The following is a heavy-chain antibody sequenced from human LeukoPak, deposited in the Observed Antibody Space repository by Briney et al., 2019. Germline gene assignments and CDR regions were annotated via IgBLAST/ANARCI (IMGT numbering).Heavy chain of an antibody. CDR2: INPNSGGT. CDR1: GYTFTGYY. J-gene: IGHJ4*02. D-gene: IGHD6-13*01. V-gene: IGHV1-2*02. CDR3: ASDMWGSSWYDDGGLSIFDY. Sequence: GASVKVSCKASGYTFTGYYMHWVRQAPGQGLEWMGWINPNSGGTNYAQKFQGRVTMTRDTSISTAYMELSRLRSEDTAVYYCASDMWGSSWYDDGGLSIFDYWGQGTLVTVSS.